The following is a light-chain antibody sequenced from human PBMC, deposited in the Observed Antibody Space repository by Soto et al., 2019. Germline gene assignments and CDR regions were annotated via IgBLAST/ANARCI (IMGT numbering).Light chain of an antibody. CDR1: QSISSW. J-gene: IGKJ2*01. CDR2: KAS. Sequence: DIKMTQSPSTLSASVGDRVTITCRASQSISSWLAWYQQKPGKAPKLLIYKASSLESGVTSRFSGSGSGTEFTLTISSLLPDDFATYYCQQYNDFPYTFGQGTKLEIK. V-gene: IGKV1-5*03. CDR3: QQYNDFPYT.